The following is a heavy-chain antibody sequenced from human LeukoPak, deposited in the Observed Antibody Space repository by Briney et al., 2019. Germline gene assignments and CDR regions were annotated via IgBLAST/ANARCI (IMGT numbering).Heavy chain of an antibody. D-gene: IGHD4-4*01. J-gene: IGHJ4*02. V-gene: IGHV4-34*01. CDR2: INHSGST. CDR3: LVTTEQYYFDY. Sequence: SETLSLTCAVYGGSFSGYYWSWIRQPPGKGLEWIGEINHSGSTNCNPSLKSRVTISVDTSKNQFSLKLSSVTAADTAVYYCLVTTEQYYFDYWGQGTLVTVSS. CDR1: GGSFSGYY.